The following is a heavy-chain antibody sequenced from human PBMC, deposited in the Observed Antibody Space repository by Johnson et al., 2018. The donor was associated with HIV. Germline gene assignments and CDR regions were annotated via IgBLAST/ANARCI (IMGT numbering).Heavy chain of an antibody. V-gene: IGHV3-33*01. Sequence: VQLVESGGGVVQPGRSLRLSCAASGFTFSTYGMHWVRQAPCKGLEWVAVMWYDGSNKYYADSVKGRFTISRNNSKNTLYLQMNSLKTEDTAVYYCTTDGVSDIVVVPATPSGSGSYGRYIWGQGTMVTVSS. CDR3: TTDGVSDIVVVPATPSGSGSYGRYI. CDR1: GFTFSTYG. D-gene: IGHD2-2*01. J-gene: IGHJ3*02. CDR2: MWYDGSNK.